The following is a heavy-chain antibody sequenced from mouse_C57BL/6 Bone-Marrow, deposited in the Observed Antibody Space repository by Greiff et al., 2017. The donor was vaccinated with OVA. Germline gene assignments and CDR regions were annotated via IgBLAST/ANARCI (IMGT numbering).Heavy chain of an antibody. Sequence: VQLKESGPELVKPGASVKISCKASGYSFTDYNMNWVKQTTEKSLEWIGVITPNYGTTSYNQKFKGKATLTVDQSSSTAYMQLNSLTSEDSAVYQDASGWVAGNYWGKGTSATVSS. V-gene: IGHV1-39*01. CDR3: ASGWVAGNY. D-gene: IGHD4-1*01. CDR2: ITPNYGTT. CDR1: GYSFTDYN. J-gene: IGHJ4*01.